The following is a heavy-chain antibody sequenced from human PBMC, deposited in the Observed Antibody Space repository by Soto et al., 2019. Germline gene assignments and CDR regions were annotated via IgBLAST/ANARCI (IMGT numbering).Heavy chain of an antibody. D-gene: IGHD1-7*01. CDR3: AKDELLTGTTEGMDV. Sequence: EVQLLESGGGLVQPGGSLRLSCAASGLAFSNYAMNWVRQAPGKGLEWVSVISGSGGSTYYADSVKGRFTISRDNSKNTLYLQMNSLRAEDTAVYYCAKDELLTGTTEGMDVWGQGTTVTVSS. V-gene: IGHV3-23*01. CDR2: ISGSGGST. CDR1: GLAFSNYA. J-gene: IGHJ6*02.